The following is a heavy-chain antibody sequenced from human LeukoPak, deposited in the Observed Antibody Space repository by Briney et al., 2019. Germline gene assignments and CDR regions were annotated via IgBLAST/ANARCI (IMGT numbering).Heavy chain of an antibody. D-gene: IGHD1-20*01. CDR1: GFTFSSYE. Sequence: GGSLRLSCAASGFTFSSYEMNWVRQAPGKGLEWISYISSSGSTIYYADSVKGRFTISRDNAKNSLYLQMNSLRAEDTAVYYCAVSITGTYNYWGQGTLVIVSS. CDR2: ISSSGSTI. V-gene: IGHV3-48*03. J-gene: IGHJ4*02. CDR3: AVSITGTYNY.